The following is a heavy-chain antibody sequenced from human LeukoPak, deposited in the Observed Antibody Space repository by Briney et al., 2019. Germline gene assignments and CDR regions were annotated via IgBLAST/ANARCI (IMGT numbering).Heavy chain of an antibody. CDR2: FDPEDGET. CDR3: ATSGDYGNWFDP. D-gene: IGHD2-21*02. CDR1: GYTLTELS. J-gene: IGHJ5*02. V-gene: IGHV1-24*01. Sequence: ASVKVSCKVSGYTLTELSMHWVRQAPGKGLEWMGGFDPEDGETIYAQKFQGRVTMTEDTSTDTAYVELSSLRSEDTAVYYCATSGDYGNWFDPWGQGTLVTVSS.